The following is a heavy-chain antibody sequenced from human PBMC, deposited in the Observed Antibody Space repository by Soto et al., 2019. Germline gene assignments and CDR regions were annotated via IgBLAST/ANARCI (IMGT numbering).Heavy chain of an antibody. CDR2: IGTAGGP. Sequence: PGGSLRLSCADSGFTFSSYDMHWVRQATGKGLEWVSAIGTAGGPYYPGSVKGRCTISRENAKNSLYLQMNSLRAGDTAVYYCVRGSLGYCSSTSCPQGDYYGMDVWGQGTTVTV. J-gene: IGHJ6*02. CDR3: VRGSLGYCSSTSCPQGDYYGMDV. CDR1: GFTFSSYD. V-gene: IGHV3-13*05. D-gene: IGHD2-2*01.